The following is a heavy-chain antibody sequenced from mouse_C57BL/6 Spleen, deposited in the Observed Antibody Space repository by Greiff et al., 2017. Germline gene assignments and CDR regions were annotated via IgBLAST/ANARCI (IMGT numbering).Heavy chain of an antibody. J-gene: IGHJ2*01. CDR3: TRRRDGNYFDY. D-gene: IGHD2-1*01. CDR1: GYTFTDYE. CDR2: IDPETGGT. V-gene: IGHV1-15*01. Sequence: QVQLKESGAELVRPGASVTLSCKASGYTFTDYEMHWVKQTPVHGLEWIGAIDPETGGTAYNQKFKGKAILTADKSSSTAYRELRSLTSEDSAVYYCTRRRDGNYFDYWGQGTTLTVSS.